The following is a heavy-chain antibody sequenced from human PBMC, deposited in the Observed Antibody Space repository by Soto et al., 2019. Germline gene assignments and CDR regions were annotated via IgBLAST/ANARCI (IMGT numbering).Heavy chain of an antibody. CDR1: GGSVSSGNYY. CDR3: ARQATYTMDV. V-gene: IGHV4-61*01. Sequence: TLSLTCTVSGGSVSSGNYYWTWIRQPPGKGLEWIGYVHYTGNTYSNPSLKSRATISVDTSKNQFSLMLSSVTAADTAIYFCARQATYTMDVWGLGTTVTVSS. CDR2: VHYTGNT. J-gene: IGHJ6*02.